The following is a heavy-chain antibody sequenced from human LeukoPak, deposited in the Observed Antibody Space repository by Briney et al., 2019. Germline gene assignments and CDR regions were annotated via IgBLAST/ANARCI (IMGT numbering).Heavy chain of an antibody. CDR3: ARAQGYGGNSHALDI. CDR1: QFTFSSYN. J-gene: IGHJ3*02. D-gene: IGHD4-23*01. V-gene: IGHV3-48*01. CDR2: VSESGRSK. Sequence: GGSLRLSCVVSQFTFSSYNMDWVRQAPGKGLEWVSYVSESGRSKYYADSVKGRFTISRDNVKNSVYLQMNSLRVEDTAVYYCARAQGYGGNSHALDIWGQGTMVTVSS.